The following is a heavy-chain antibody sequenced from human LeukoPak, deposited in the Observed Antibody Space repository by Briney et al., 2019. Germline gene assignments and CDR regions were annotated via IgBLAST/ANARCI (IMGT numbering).Heavy chain of an antibody. CDR2: IYYSGST. J-gene: IGHJ6*03. V-gene: IGHV4-39*07. CDR1: GGSISSNSYY. Sequence: PSETLSLTCAVSGGSISSNSYYWGWIRQPPGKGLEWIGSIYYSGSTYYNPSLKSRVTISVDTSKNQFSLKLSSVTAADTAVYYCARDGYGSGTVGGANYYYYYMDVWGKGTTVTISS. CDR3: ARDGYGSGTVGGANYYYYYMDV. D-gene: IGHD3-10*01.